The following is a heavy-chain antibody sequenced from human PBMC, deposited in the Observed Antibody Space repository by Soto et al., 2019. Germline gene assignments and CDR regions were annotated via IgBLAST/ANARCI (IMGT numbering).Heavy chain of an antibody. D-gene: IGHD3-22*01. CDR1: GFTFNIYA. CDR3: AKDRYLDHDSRGYLFDN. Sequence: EVQLLESGGDLIQPGGSLRLSCAASGFTFNIYAMTWVRQAPGKGLEWVSAISRYGDFTYYADSVAGRFTISRDNSKDTLYLQMNSLRAEDTAVYDCAKDRYLDHDSRGYLFDNWGQGTLVTVSS. J-gene: IGHJ4*02. V-gene: IGHV3-23*01. CDR2: ISRYGDFT.